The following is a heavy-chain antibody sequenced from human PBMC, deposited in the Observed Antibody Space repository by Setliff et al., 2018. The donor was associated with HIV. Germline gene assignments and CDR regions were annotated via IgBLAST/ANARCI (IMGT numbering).Heavy chain of an antibody. CDR3: ARGFGSLDP. CDR2: INHSGST. J-gene: IGHJ5*02. Sequence: SETLSLTCAVSGYSISSGYYWSWIRQPPGKGLEWIGEINHSGSTNYNPSLKSRVTISVDTSKNQFSLKLSSVTAADTAVYYCARGFGSLDPWGKGTLVTVSS. CDR1: GYSISSGYY. V-gene: IGHV4-38-2*01. D-gene: IGHD1-26*01.